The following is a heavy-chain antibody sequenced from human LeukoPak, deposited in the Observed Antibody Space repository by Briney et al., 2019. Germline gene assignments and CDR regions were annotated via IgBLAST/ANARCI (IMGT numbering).Heavy chain of an antibody. Sequence: GGSLRLSCAVSGFTFSSYGMHWVRQAPGKGLEWVAVIWYDGSNKYYADSVKGRFTISRDNSWNTLYLQMNSLRAEDMAVYYCARTDSGSYSWGQGTLVTVSS. D-gene: IGHD1-26*01. CDR1: GFTFSSYG. V-gene: IGHV3-30*19. J-gene: IGHJ4*02. CDR2: IWYDGSNK. CDR3: ARTDSGSYS.